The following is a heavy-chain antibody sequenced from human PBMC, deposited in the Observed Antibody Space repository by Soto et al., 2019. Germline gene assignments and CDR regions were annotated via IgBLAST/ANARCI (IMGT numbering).Heavy chain of an antibody. J-gene: IGHJ5*02. V-gene: IGHV4-59*01. CDR2: IYYSGST. CDR1: GGSISSYY. D-gene: IGHD3-16*01. Sequence: QVQLQESGPGLVKPSETLSLTCTVSGGSISSYYWSWIRQPPGKGLEWIGYIYYSGSTNYNPSLKSRVTISVDTSKNQFSLKLSSVTAADTAVYYCARLNYDYIWGSYQHKHFDPWGQGTLVTVSS. CDR3: ARLNYDYIWGSYQHKHFDP.